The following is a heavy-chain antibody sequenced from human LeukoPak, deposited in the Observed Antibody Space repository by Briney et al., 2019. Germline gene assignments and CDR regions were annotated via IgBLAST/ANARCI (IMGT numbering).Heavy chain of an antibody. Sequence: ASVKVSCTASGYTFTGYYMHWVRQAPGQGLEWMGWINPNSGGTNYAQKFQGRVTMTRDTSISTAYMELSRLRSDDTAVYYCARAMVMRDYYYYMDVWGKGTTVTVSS. CDR2: INPNSGGT. J-gene: IGHJ6*03. D-gene: IGHD5-18*01. V-gene: IGHV1-2*02. CDR3: ARAMVMRDYYYYMDV. CDR1: GYTFTGYY.